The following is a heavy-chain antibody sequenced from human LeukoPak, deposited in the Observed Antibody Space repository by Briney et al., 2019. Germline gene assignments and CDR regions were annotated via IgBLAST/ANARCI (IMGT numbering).Heavy chain of an antibody. Sequence: GASVKVSCKASGYTFTSYHMHWVRQAPGQGLEWMGMINPSGGDTNYAQKFQGRVTMARDMSTSTVYMELSSVTAADTAVYYCARDAWYSSSFEVAYYWGQGTLVTVSS. CDR1: GYTFTSYH. CDR2: INPSGGDT. J-gene: IGHJ4*02. D-gene: IGHD6-13*01. V-gene: IGHV1-46*01. CDR3: ARDAWYSSSFEVAYY.